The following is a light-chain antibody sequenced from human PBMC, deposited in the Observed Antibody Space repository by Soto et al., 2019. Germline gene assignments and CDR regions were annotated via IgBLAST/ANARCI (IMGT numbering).Light chain of an antibody. V-gene: IGLV4-69*01. CDR1: SGHSSYA. J-gene: IGLJ2*01. CDR2: LSSDGSH. CDR3: QTWDTGARVV. Sequence: QSVLTQSPSASASRGASVKLTCTLSSGHSSYAIAWHQQQPEKGPRYLMKLSSDGSHSKGDGIPDRFSGSSSGAERYLTISSLQSEDEADYYCQTWDTGARVVFGGGTKLTVL.